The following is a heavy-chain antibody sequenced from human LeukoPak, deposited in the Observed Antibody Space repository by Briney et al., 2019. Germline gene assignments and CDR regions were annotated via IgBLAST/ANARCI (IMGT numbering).Heavy chain of an antibody. Sequence: ASVKVSCKASGYNFRSYGIGWVRQAPRQGLEWMGWITAGNGNTNYAQKVQGRVTMTTDTYTSTAYMELRSLRSDDTAVYFCARDLARGYSYGYNAFDIWGQGTMVTVSS. D-gene: IGHD5-18*01. CDR2: ITAGNGNT. V-gene: IGHV1-18*01. J-gene: IGHJ3*02. CDR1: GYNFRSYG. CDR3: ARDLARGYSYGYNAFDI.